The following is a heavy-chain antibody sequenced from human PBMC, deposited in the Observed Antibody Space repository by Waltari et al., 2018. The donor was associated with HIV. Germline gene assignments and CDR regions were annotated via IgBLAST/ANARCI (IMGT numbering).Heavy chain of an antibody. V-gene: IGHV3-30*04. Sequence: VQLVEYGGGVVQPGRSLRLPWAAPGFSFSCEAMHWVRQAPGKGLEWVAAISYDGRNKFYADSVKGRFTISRDNSKNTVYVEMSSLSPEDTAVYFCARDAAPPEYWGQGTLVTVSS. CDR1: GFSFSCEA. J-gene: IGHJ4*02. CDR3: ARDAAPPEY. CDR2: ISYDGRNK.